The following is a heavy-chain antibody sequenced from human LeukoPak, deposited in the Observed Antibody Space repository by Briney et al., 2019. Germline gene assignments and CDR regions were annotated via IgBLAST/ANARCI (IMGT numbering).Heavy chain of an antibody. J-gene: IGHJ6*03. Sequence: ASVKVSCKASGYTFTGYYMHWVRQAPGQGLEWMGWINPNSGGTNYAQKFQGRVTMTRDTSISTAYMELRRLRSDDTDVYSCARAESSTWYYYMDVWGKGTTVTVSS. CDR3: ARAESSTWYYYMDV. D-gene: IGHD2-2*01. CDR1: GYTFTGYY. CDR2: INPNSGGT. V-gene: IGHV1-2*02.